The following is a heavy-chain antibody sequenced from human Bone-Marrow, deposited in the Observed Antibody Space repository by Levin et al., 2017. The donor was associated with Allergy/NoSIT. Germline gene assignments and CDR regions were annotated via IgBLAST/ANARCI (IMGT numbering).Heavy chain of an antibody. CDR1: GFTFSTYR. CDR3: ARDRATNGHGWYFDL. Sequence: GESLKISCAASGFTFSTYRMHWVRQAPGKGLVWVSRIERDESSTNDVDSVRGRFTISRDNAKNTVYLQMNSLRAEDTAVYYCARDRATNGHGWYFDLWGRGSLVTVSS. CDR2: IERDESST. J-gene: IGHJ2*01. V-gene: IGHV3-74*01.